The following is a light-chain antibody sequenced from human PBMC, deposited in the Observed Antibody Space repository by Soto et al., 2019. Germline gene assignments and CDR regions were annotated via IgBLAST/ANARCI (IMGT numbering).Light chain of an antibody. CDR3: QQHNSYPIT. J-gene: IGKJ4*01. Sequence: DIQLSQSPSFLSASVGDRVTITCRASQGISSYLAWYQQKPGKAPKLLIYAASTLKSGVSSRFSGSRSGTEFTLTISSLQPDDFATYYCQQHNSYPITFGEGTKVELK. V-gene: IGKV1-9*01. CDR1: QGISSY. CDR2: AAS.